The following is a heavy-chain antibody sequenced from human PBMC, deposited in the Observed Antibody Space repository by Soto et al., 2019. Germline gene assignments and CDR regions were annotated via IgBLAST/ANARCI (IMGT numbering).Heavy chain of an antibody. J-gene: IGHJ4*02. CDR2: INHSGST. CDR1: GGSISSSSYY. Sequence: SETLSLTCTVSGGSISSSSYYWSWIRQPPGKGLEWIGEINHSGSTNYNPSLKSRVTISVDTSKNQFSLKLSSVTAADTAVYYCARGGSYGSGSYRYWGQGTLVNVSS. V-gene: IGHV4-39*07. CDR3: ARGGSYGSGSYRY. D-gene: IGHD3-10*01.